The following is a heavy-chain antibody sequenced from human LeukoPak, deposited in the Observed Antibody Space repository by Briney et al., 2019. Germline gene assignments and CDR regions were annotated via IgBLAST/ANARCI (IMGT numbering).Heavy chain of an antibody. CDR1: GFTFSSYS. D-gene: IGHD5-12*01. Sequence: PGGSLRLSCAASGFTFSSYSMNWVRQAPGKGLEWVSYISSSSSTIYYADSVKGRFTISRDDSKNTLYLQMNSLRAEDTAVYYCAKGHLWLGFDPWGQGTLVTVSS. CDR3: AKGHLWLGFDP. V-gene: IGHV3-48*01. CDR2: ISSSSSTI. J-gene: IGHJ5*02.